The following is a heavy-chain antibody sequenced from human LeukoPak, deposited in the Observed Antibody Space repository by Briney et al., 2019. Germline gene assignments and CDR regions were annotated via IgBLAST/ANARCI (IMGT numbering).Heavy chain of an antibody. D-gene: IGHD5-12*01. Sequence: GGSLRLSCAASGFTFSSYAMSWVRQAPGKGLGWVSAISGSGGSTYYADSVKGRFTISRDNSKNTLYLQMNSLRAEDTAVYYCAKVVGPKWLRYYFDYWGQGTLVTVSS. CDR2: ISGSGGST. CDR1: GFTFSSYA. V-gene: IGHV3-23*01. CDR3: AKVVGPKWLRYYFDY. J-gene: IGHJ4*02.